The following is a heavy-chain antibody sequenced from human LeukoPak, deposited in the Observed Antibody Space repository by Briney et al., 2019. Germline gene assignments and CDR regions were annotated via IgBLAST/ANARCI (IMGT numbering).Heavy chain of an antibody. V-gene: IGHV4-34*01. CDR2: INHSGST. J-gene: IGHJ5*02. CDR1: GGSFSGYY. CDR3: ARGEYSSSVGFDP. D-gene: IGHD6-6*01. Sequence: SETLSLTCAVYGGSFSGYYWSWIRQPPGKGLEWIGEINHSGSTNYNPSLKSRVTISVDTSKNQFSLKLSSVTAADTAVYYCARGEYSSSVGFDPWGQGTLVTVSS.